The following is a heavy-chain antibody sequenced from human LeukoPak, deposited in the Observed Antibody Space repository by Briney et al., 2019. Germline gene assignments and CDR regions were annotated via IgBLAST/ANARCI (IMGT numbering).Heavy chain of an antibody. CDR1: GFTFSIYG. D-gene: IGHD3-22*01. CDR2: IWYDGSNK. Sequence: GGSLRLSCAASGFTFSIYGMHWVRQAPGKGLEWVAVIWYDGSNKYYADSVKGRFTISRDNSKNTLYLEMNSLRAEDTAVYYCARDRYYYDSSGYYYDYWGQGTLVTVSS. J-gene: IGHJ4*02. V-gene: IGHV3-33*01. CDR3: ARDRYYYDSSGYYYDY.